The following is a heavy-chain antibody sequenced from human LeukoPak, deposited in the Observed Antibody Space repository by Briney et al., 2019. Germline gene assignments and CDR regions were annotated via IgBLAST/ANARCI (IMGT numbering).Heavy chain of an antibody. D-gene: IGHD7-27*01. J-gene: IGHJ4*02. V-gene: IGHV3-21*01. CDR2: ISSGSNYI. CDR1: GFTFSSYT. Sequence: GGSLRLSCAASGFTFSSYTINWVRQAPGKGLEWVSCISSGSNYIYYADSVKGRFTISRDNAKNSLSLQMNSLRAEDTAVYYCAREIPGEGFDYWGQGTLVTVSS. CDR3: AREIPGEGFDY.